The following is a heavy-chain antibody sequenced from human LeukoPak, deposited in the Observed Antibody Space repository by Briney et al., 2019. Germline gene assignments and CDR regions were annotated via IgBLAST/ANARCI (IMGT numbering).Heavy chain of an antibody. CDR1: GGSISSYY. CDR3: ARGSSSWYGLYYYYGMDV. V-gene: IGHV4-59*01. Sequence: PSETLSLTCTVSGGSISSYYWSWIRQPPGKGLEWIGYIYYSGSTNYNPSLKSRVTISVEPSKNQFSLKLSSVTAADTAVYYCARGSSSWYGLYYYYGMDVWGQGTTVTVSS. D-gene: IGHD6-13*01. J-gene: IGHJ6*02. CDR2: IYYSGST.